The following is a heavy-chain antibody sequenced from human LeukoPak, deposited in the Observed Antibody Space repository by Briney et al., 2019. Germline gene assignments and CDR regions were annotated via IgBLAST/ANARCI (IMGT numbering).Heavy chain of an antibody. CDR2: IKQDGSEK. Sequence: GGSLRLSCAAPGFTFSSYWMSWVRQAPGKGLEWVANIKQDGSEKYYVDSVKGRFTISRDNAKNSLYLQMNSLRAEDTAVYYCARDALGAINYDYWGQGTLVTVSS. CDR1: GFTFSSYW. CDR3: ARDALGAINYDY. D-gene: IGHD3-16*01. J-gene: IGHJ4*02. V-gene: IGHV3-7*01.